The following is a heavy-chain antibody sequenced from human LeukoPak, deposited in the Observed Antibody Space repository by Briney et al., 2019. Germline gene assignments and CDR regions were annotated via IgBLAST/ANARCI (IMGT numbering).Heavy chain of an antibody. CDR3: ARGHYGSGSYCSYYYYMDV. Sequence: GGSLRLSCAASGFTFSSYSMNWVRQAPGKGLEWVSSISSSSSYIYYADSVKGRFTISRDNAKNSLYLQMNSLRAEDTAVYYCARGHYGSGSYCSYYYYMDVWGKGTTVTVSS. CDR2: ISSSSSYI. D-gene: IGHD3-10*01. J-gene: IGHJ6*03. V-gene: IGHV3-21*01. CDR1: GFTFSSYS.